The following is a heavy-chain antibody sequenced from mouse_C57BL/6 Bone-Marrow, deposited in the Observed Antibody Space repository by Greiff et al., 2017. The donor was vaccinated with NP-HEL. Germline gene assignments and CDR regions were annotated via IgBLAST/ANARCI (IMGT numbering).Heavy chain of an antibody. CDR1: GYTFTSYW. CDR3: ASLWCAY. CDR2: IDPSDSYT. V-gene: IGHV1-69*01. Sequence: QVQLQQPGAELVMPGASVKLSCKASGYTFTSYWMHWVKQRPGQGLEWIGEIDPSDSYTNYNQKFKGKSTLTVDKSSSTAYMQLSSLTSEDSAFYYCASLWCAYWGQGTLVTVSA. J-gene: IGHJ3*01. D-gene: IGHD6-2*01.